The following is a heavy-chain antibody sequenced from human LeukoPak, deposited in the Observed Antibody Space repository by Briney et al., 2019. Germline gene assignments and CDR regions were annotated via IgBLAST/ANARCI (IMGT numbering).Heavy chain of an antibody. CDR2: IYYSGST. CDR3: ARMAGDYGDYADY. V-gene: IGHV4-59*01. CDR1: GGSFSGYY. J-gene: IGHJ4*02. D-gene: IGHD4-17*01. Sequence: SETLSLTCAVYGGSFSGYYWSWIRQPPGKGLEWIGYIYYSGSTNYNPSLKSRVTISVDTSKNQFSLKLSSVTAADTAVYYCARMAGDYGDYADYWGQGTLVTVSS.